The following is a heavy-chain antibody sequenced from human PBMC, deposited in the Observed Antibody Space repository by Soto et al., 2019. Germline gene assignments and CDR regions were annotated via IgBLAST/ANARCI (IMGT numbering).Heavy chain of an antibody. CDR3: ANRNDYGSGSYFPFDH. CDR2: ISGSGGST. D-gene: IGHD3-10*01. V-gene: IGHV3-23*01. J-gene: IGHJ4*02. CDR1: GFTFSSYG. Sequence: GGSLRLSCAASGFTFSSYGMSWVRQAPGKGLEWVSSISGSGGSTYYADSVKGRFTISRDNSKNTLYLQMSSLRAEDTAVYYCANRNDYGSGSYFPFDHWGQGTLVT.